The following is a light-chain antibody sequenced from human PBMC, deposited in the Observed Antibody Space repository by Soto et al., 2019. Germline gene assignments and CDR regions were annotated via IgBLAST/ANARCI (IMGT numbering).Light chain of an antibody. Sequence: QSALTQPASVSGSPGQSITISCTGTSSDIGSNNYVSWFQQRPGKAPTLIIYEVSNRPSGVSTHFSGSKSGNTAFLTISGLLPEDEAEYYCSSYTTTTRLLGGGTKLTVL. V-gene: IGLV2-14*01. CDR1: SSDIGSNNY. CDR3: SSYTTTTRL. J-gene: IGLJ2*01. CDR2: EVS.